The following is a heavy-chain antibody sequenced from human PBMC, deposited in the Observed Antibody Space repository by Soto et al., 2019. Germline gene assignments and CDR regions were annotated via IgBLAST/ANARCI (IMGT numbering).Heavy chain of an antibody. D-gene: IGHD5-12*01. Sequence: DVQLVESGGGLIQPGGSLRLSCVASGLTVSGKKYMAWVRQAPGKGPEWVSGVYDLDGTYYADSVRGRFTTSIDSSRTTVYLQMRDLRPEDTALYFCATWHLREHAYAIWGQGKMVTVAS. V-gene: IGHV3-53*01. CDR2: VYDLDGT. J-gene: IGHJ3*02. CDR3: ATWHLREHAYAI. CDR1: GLTVSGKKY.